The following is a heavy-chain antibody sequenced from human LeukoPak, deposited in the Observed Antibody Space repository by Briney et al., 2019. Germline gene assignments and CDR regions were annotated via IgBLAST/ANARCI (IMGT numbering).Heavy chain of an antibody. CDR3: ARAPTAYYGSGSYFY. CDR2: ISAYNGNT. V-gene: IGHV1-18*01. Sequence: EASVKVSCKASGYTFTGYGISWVRQAPGQGLEWMGWISAYNGNTNYAQKLQGRVTMTTDTSTSTAYMELRSLRSDDTAVYYCARAPTAYYGSGSYFYWGQGTLVTVSS. J-gene: IGHJ4*02. CDR1: GYTFTGYG. D-gene: IGHD3-10*01.